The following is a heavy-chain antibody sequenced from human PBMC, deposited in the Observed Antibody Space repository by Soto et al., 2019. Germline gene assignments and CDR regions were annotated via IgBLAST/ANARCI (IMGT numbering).Heavy chain of an antibody. D-gene: IGHD3-10*01. Sequence: ASVKVSCKASGYMFVTYGINWVRQAPGQGLEWMGWISAYNGNTKYAQNLQGRVTMTTDASTSTAYMEMRSLRSDDTAMHYCARDLDGSGSYYTDYWGPGTLVTVSS. V-gene: IGHV1-18*01. CDR1: GYMFVTYG. J-gene: IGHJ4*02. CDR2: ISAYNGNT. CDR3: ARDLDGSGSYYTDY.